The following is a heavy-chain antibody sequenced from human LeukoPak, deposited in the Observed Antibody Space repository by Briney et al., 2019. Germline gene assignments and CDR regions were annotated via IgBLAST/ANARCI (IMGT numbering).Heavy chain of an antibody. CDR2: ISSNGGST. CDR3: AREIRYDSSGFDY. D-gene: IGHD3-22*01. CDR1: GFTFSSYA. J-gene: IGHJ4*02. V-gene: IGHV3-64*01. Sequence: PGGSLRLSCAASGFTFSSYAMHWVRQAPGKGLEYVSAISSNGGSTYYANSVKGRFTISRDNSKNTLYLQMNSLRAEDTAVYYCAREIRYDSSGFDYWGQGTLVTVSS.